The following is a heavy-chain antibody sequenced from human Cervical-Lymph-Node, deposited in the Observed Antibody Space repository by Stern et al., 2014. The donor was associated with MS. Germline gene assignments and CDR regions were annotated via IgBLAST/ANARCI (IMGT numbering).Heavy chain of an antibody. Sequence: QVTLRESGPTLVKPTQTLTLTCTFYGFSFSTGEVGVGWIRQPPGKALEWLAPSYWDEDKRYSPSLQGRLTITKDTSKSQVVLTMTNMDPVDTATYYCTRSRSYTYGAKRAWYFDLWGRGTHVTVAS. CDR3: TRSRSYTYGAKRAWYFDL. CDR2: SYWDEDK. CDR1: GFSFSTGEVG. V-gene: IGHV2-5*02. J-gene: IGHJ2*01. D-gene: IGHD4-23*01.